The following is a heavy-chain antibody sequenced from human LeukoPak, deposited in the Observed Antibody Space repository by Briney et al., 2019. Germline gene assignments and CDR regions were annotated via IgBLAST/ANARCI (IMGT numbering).Heavy chain of an antibody. V-gene: IGHV3-30*02. D-gene: IGHD3-10*01. CDR2: IRYDGSNK. Sequence: QSGGSLRLSCAASGFTFSSYGMHWVRQAPGKGLEWVAFIRYDGSNKYYADSVKGRFTISRDNSKNTLYLQMNSLRAEDTAVYYCARGGYYGSGPFLYEGGLDYWGQGTLVTVSS. CDR1: GFTFSSYG. CDR3: ARGGYYGSGPFLYEGGLDY. J-gene: IGHJ4*02.